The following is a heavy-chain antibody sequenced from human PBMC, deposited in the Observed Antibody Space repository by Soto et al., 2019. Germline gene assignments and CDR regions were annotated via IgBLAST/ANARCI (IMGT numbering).Heavy chain of an antibody. D-gene: IGHD5-12*01. V-gene: IGHV1-58*01. CDR2: IVVGSGNT. CDR1: GFTFTSSA. Sequence: SVKVACKASGFTFTSSAVQWVRQARGQRLEWIGWIVVGSGNTNYAQKFQERVTITRDMSTSTAYMELSSLRSEDTAVYYCAAGVVATVESWNYWGQGTLVTVSS. CDR3: AAGVVATVESWNY. J-gene: IGHJ4*02.